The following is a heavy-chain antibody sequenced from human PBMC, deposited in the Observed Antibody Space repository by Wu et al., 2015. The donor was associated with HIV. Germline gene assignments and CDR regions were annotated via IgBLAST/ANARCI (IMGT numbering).Heavy chain of an antibody. CDR3: ARGVMSIAARGSYWYFDL. CDR2: ISASNGHT. Sequence: QVQLVQSGAEVKKTGASVKVSCKASGYTFTGYYMHWVRQAPGQGLEWMGWISASNGHTNYIQTLQDRVTMTTDTATTTAYMELSRLRSDDTAVYYCARGVMSIAARGSYWYFDLVGPWHPGHCLL. D-gene: IGHD6-6*01. J-gene: IGHJ2*01. CDR1: GYTFTGYY. V-gene: IGHV1-18*04.